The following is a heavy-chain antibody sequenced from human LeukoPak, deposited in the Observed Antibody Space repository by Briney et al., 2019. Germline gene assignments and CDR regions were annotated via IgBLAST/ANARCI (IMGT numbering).Heavy chain of an antibody. D-gene: IGHD2-15*01. J-gene: IGHJ4*02. Sequence: GGSLRLSCAASGFTLSDSIIHWVRQASGKGLEWVGRIKSKTNNYATAYAASVSGRFTISRDDSKNTAYLQMNALKTEDTAVYFCTRQDCSGGPCSFVDYWGQGTLVTVSS. CDR1: GFTLSDSI. CDR2: IKSKTNNYAT. V-gene: IGHV3-73*01. CDR3: TRQDCSGGPCSFVDY.